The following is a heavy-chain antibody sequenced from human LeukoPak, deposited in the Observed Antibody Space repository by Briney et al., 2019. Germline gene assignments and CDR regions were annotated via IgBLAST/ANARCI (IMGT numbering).Heavy chain of an antibody. D-gene: IGHD3-10*01. Sequence: SETLSLTCTVSGGSISSGSYYWNWIRQPAGKGLEWIGRIYYSGSTYYNPSLKSRVTISVDTSKNQFSLKLSSVTAADTAVYYCARTTAMVRGVMDAFDIWGQGTMVTVSS. V-gene: IGHV4-39*01. J-gene: IGHJ3*02. CDR3: ARTTAMVRGVMDAFDI. CDR1: GGSISSGSYY. CDR2: IYYSGST.